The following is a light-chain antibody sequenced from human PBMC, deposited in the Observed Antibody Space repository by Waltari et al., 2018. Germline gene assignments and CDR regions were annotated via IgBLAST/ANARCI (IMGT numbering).Light chain of an antibody. CDR2: EDY. CDR3: QSYDGINWM. J-gene: IGLJ3*02. CDR1: SGSIASNY. V-gene: IGLV6-57*03. Sequence: NFMLTKPHSVSESPGTTVTISCTRSSGSIASNYVQWFQQRPGSAPTTVIYEDYQRPSGVPDRFSGSIDSSSNSASLTISGLKTEDEADDYCQSYDGINWMFGGGTKLTVL.